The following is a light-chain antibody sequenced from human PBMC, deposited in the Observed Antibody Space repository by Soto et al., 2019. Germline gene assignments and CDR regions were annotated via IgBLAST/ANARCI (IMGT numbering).Light chain of an antibody. Sequence: QSVLTQPPSVSAAPGQKVTISCSGSSSNIGNNYVSWYQQLPGTAPKLIIYDVSDRPSGVSNRFSGSKSGNTASLTISGLQAEGEADYFCSSYTSSSTPFVFGTGTKVTVL. J-gene: IGLJ1*01. CDR2: DVS. V-gene: IGLV2-14*01. CDR3: SSYTSSSTPFV. CDR1: SSNIGNNY.